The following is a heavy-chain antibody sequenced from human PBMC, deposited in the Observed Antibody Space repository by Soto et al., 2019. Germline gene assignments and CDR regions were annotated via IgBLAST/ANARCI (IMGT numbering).Heavy chain of an antibody. V-gene: IGHV1-69*13. CDR1: GGTFSSYA. J-gene: IGHJ4*02. CDR2: IIPIFGTA. CDR3: ASRDQYDFWSGSSTVYFDY. Sequence: GASVKVSCKASGGTFSSYAISWVRQAPGQGLEWMGGIIPIFGTANYAQKFQGRVTITADESTSTAYMELSSLRSEDTAVYYCASRDQYDFWSGSSTVYFDYWGQGTLVTVSS. D-gene: IGHD3-3*01.